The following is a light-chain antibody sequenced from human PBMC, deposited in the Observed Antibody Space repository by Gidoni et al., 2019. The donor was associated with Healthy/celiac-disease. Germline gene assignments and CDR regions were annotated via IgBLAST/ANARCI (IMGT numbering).Light chain of an antibody. Sequence: EMVLTQSPGTLSLSPGERATLSCRASQSISSSYLAWYQQKPGQAPRLLLSGASSRAPGIPDRFSGSGSGTAFTLTISRLEPADFAVSYCQQYGSSPMYTFGQGTQLEIK. CDR3: QQYGSSPMYT. CDR2: GAS. CDR1: QSISSSY. J-gene: IGKJ2*01. V-gene: IGKV3-20*01.